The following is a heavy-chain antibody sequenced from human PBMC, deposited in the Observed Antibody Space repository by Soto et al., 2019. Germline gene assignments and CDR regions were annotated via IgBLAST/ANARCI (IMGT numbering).Heavy chain of an antibody. CDR3: ARDIVVVVAATRGAFDI. CDR2: ISAYNGNT. D-gene: IGHD2-15*01. Sequence: ASVKVSCKASGYTFTSYGISWVRQAPGQGLEWMGWISAYNGNTNYAQKLQGRVTMTTDTSTSTAYMELRSLRSDDTAVYSCARDIVVVVAATRGAFDIWGQGTMVTVS. CDR1: GYTFTSYG. V-gene: IGHV1-18*04. J-gene: IGHJ3*02.